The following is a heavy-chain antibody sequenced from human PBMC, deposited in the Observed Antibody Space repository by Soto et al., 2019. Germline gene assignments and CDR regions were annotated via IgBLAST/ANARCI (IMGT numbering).Heavy chain of an antibody. V-gene: IGHV1-46*01. CDR3: ARGFKVAVPGDWLDP. CDR2: INPSRGNT. D-gene: IGHD6-19*01. Sequence: ASVKVSCKASGYTFSSYYIHWVRQSPGQGLEWMGVINPSRGNTNYAQKFQGRVTVARDTSTSTVYMELSSLRSEDTAVYYCARGFKVAVPGDWLDPRRQGTLVTVSS. J-gene: IGHJ5*02. CDR1: GYTFSSYY.